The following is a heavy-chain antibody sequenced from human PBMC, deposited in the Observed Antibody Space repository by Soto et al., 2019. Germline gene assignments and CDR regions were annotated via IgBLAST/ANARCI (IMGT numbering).Heavy chain of an antibody. CDR3: TAGDRKWKYVEY. J-gene: IGHJ4*02. CDR2: IKSKTDGGTT. Sequence: EVQLVESGGGLVKPGGSLRVSCAASGFTFNDVGMSWVSQAPGKGLEWVGYIKSKTDGGTTDYAAPVKGRFTISRDDSKNTLYLQMNTPISEDTAVYYCTAGDRKWKYVEYWGQGTLVTVSS. V-gene: IGHV3-15*01. D-gene: IGHD1-1*01. CDR1: GFTFNDVG.